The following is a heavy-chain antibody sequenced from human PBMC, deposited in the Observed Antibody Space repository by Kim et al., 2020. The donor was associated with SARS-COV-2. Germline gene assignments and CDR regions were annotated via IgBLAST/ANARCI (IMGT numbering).Heavy chain of an antibody. D-gene: IGHD2-21*02. V-gene: IGHV3-23*01. CDR3: AKDLGEYCGGDCHALGAFDI. CDR1: GFTFSSYA. J-gene: IGHJ3*02. Sequence: GGSLRLSCAASGFTFSSYAMSWVRQAPGKGLEWVSAISGSGGSTYYADSVKGRFTISRDNSKNTLYLQMNSLRAEDTAVYYCAKDLGEYCGGDCHALGAFDIWGQGTMVTVSS. CDR2: ISGSGGST.